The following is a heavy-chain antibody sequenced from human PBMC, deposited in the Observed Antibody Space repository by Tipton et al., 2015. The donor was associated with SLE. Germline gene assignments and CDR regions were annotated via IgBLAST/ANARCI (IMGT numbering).Heavy chain of an antibody. CDR2: IYDTGNT. V-gene: IGHV4-39*01. CDR3: VGWGSSGYYYGFDY. CDR1: GGSISSRSHD. D-gene: IGHD3-22*01. J-gene: IGHJ4*02. Sequence: TLSLTCTVSGGSISSRSHDWGWIRQPPGKGLEWIGSIYDTGNTYYNPSLTSRVTISEDTSRNQFSLKLTSVTAADTAVYYCVGWGSSGYYYGFDYWGQGTLVTVSS.